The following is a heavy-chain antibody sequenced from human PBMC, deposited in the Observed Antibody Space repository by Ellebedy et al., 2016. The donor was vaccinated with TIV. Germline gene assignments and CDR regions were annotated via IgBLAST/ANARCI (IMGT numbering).Heavy chain of an antibody. J-gene: IGHJ4*02. Sequence: SETLSLTCAVSGGSFSGHYWSWIRQPPGKGLEWIGEITHSASINYNPSLKSLVIISIDTSKNQFSLKLSSVTAADTAVYYCARRGASYYDFWKSHFDYWGQGIVVTVSS. CDR1: GGSFSGHY. D-gene: IGHD3-3*01. CDR3: ARRGASYYDFWKSHFDY. CDR2: ITHSASI. V-gene: IGHV4-34*01.